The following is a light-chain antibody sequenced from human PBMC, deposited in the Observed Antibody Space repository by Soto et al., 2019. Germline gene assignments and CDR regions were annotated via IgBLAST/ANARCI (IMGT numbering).Light chain of an antibody. CDR2: KDS. CDR3: QSADSTGNYV. V-gene: IGLV3-25*02. J-gene: IGLJ1*01. Sequence: YELTQPPSVSVSPGQTARITCSGDALPKQYAYWYQQKPGQAPVLLIYKDSERPSGIPERFSGSSSGTTVTLTISGVQAEDEDDYYCQSADSTGNYVLRTGTEVT. CDR1: ALPKQY.